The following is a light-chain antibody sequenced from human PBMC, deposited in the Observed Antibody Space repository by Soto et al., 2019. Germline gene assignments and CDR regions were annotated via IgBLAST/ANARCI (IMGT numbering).Light chain of an antibody. CDR2: SDD. CDR3: AAWGDSLNTWV. J-gene: IGLJ3*02. Sequence: QSVLTQPPSASGTPGQRVTISCSGSSSNIGSNAVSWYQHFPGTAPNVLIYSDDQRPSGGPDRFSGSKSGTSASLAISGLRAEDEADYFCAAWGDSLNTWVFGGGTKLTVL. V-gene: IGLV1-44*01. CDR1: SSNIGSNA.